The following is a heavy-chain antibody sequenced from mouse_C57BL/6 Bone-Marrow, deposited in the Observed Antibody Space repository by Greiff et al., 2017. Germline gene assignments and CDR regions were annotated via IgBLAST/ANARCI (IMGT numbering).Heavy chain of an antibody. Sequence: VKLQESGAELARPGASVKLSCKASGYTFTSYGISWVKQRTGQGLEWIGEIYPRGGNTYYNEKFKGKATLTADKSSSTAYMELRSLTSEASAVYFCARYYYGSTTFAYWGQGTLVTVSA. CDR1: GYTFTSYG. D-gene: IGHD1-1*01. V-gene: IGHV1-81*01. CDR3: ARYYYGSTTFAY. J-gene: IGHJ3*01. CDR2: IYPRGGNT.